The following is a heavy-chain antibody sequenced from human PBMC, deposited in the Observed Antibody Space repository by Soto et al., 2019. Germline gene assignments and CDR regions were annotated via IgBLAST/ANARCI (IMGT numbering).Heavy chain of an antibody. V-gene: IGHV3-66*01. CDR3: ARDGTYNWV. CDR1: GFTVSNNY. Sequence: EVQLVESVGGLVQPGGSLRLSCAASGFTVSNNYMRWVRQAPGKGLEWVSLIYSGGATYYADSVKGRFTISRDNSKNTLYLQMNRLRAEDTAVYYCARDGTYNWVGGQGILVTVSS. J-gene: IGHJ4*02. CDR2: IYSGGAT. D-gene: IGHD1-1*01.